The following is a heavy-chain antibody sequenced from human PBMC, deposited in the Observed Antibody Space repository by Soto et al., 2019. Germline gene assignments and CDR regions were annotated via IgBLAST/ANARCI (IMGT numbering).Heavy chain of an antibody. CDR1: GFTFSSYW. CDR3: ARDVLAVAGTNWFDP. Sequence: GGSLRLSCAASGFTFSSYWMSWVRQAPGKGLEWVANIKQDGSEKYYVDSVKGRFTISRDNAKNSLYLQMNSLRAEDTAVYYCARDVLAVAGTNWFDPWGQGTLVTVSS. J-gene: IGHJ5*02. CDR2: IKQDGSEK. V-gene: IGHV3-7*05. D-gene: IGHD6-19*01.